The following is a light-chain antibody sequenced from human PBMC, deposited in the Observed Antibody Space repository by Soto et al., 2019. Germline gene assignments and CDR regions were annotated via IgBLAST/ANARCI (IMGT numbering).Light chain of an antibody. V-gene: IGKV1-12*01. CDR2: DAS. CDR3: QQANVFPRT. CDR1: QTISTY. Sequence: DIQMTQSPSSVSASVGDRVTITCRASQTISTYLVWYQQQPGKAPNLLISDASSLQSGIPSRFSGSGSGTDFTLTITSLQPEDFATYYCQQANVFPRTFGQGTKVEIK. J-gene: IGKJ1*01.